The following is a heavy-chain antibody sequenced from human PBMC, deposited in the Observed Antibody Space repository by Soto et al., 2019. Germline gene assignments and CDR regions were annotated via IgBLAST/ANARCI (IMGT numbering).Heavy chain of an antibody. V-gene: IGHV3-30*18. D-gene: IGHD5-18*01. Sequence: QVQVVESGGGVVQPGRSLRLSCATSGFTFSSYGMHWVRQAPGKGLDWVAVISYDGSNKYFADSVKGRFTISRDNSKNTLYLQMSSLRAEDTAVYYCAKEGSDTALVTGAFDIWGQGTMVTVSS. J-gene: IGHJ3*02. CDR3: AKEGSDTALVTGAFDI. CDR2: ISYDGSNK. CDR1: GFTFSSYG.